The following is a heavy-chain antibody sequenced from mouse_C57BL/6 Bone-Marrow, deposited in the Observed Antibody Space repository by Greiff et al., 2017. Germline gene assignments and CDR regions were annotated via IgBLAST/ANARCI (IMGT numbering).Heavy chain of an antibody. D-gene: IGHD1-1*01. CDR1: GYTFTSYW. Sequence: QVQLQQPGTELVKPGASVKLSCKASGYTFTSYWMHWVKQRPGQGLEWIGNINPSNGGTNYNEKFKSKATLTVDKSSSTAYMQLSSLTSEDSAVYFCARGGRVATGYLDVWGTGTTVTVSS. CDR3: ARGGRVATGYLDV. V-gene: IGHV1-53*01. CDR2: INPSNGGT. J-gene: IGHJ1*03.